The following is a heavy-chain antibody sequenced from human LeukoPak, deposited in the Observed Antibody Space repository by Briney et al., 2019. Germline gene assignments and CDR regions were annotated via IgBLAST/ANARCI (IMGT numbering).Heavy chain of an antibody. J-gene: IGHJ3*02. Sequence: GGSLRLSCAASGFTFSRYAMHWVRQAPGKGLECVAVILYDGSNKYYADSVKGRFTISRDNSKNTLYLQMSSLRPEDTAVYFCARGNMDEAFDIWGQGTMVTVSS. CDR2: ILYDGSNK. CDR3: ARGNMDEAFDI. V-gene: IGHV3-30*14. D-gene: IGHD2/OR15-2a*01. CDR1: GFTFSRYA.